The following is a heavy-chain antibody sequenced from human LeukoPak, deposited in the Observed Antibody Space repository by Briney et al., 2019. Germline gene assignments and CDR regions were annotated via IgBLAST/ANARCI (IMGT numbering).Heavy chain of an antibody. D-gene: IGHD5-12*01. CDR2: INHSGST. CDR1: GGSISSSDYY. J-gene: IGHJ4*02. CDR3: ARGKRIGGYDY. Sequence: SSETLSLTCTVSGGSISSSDYYWSWIRQPPGKGLEWIGEINHSGSTNYNPSLKSRVTISVDTSKNQFSLKLSSVTAADTAVYYCARGKRIGGYDYWGQGTLVTVSS. V-gene: IGHV4-39*07.